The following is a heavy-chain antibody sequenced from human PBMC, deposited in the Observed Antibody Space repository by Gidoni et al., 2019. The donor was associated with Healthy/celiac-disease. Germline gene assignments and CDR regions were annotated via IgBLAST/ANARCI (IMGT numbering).Heavy chain of an antibody. CDR1: GFTFSNAW. D-gene: IGHD3-22*01. CDR3: TTETYYYDSSGYRGFDY. CDR2: NKSKTDGGTT. Sequence: EVQLVESGGGLVKPGGSLRLSCAASGFTFSNAWMSWVRQAPGKGLEWVGRNKSKTDGGTTDYAAPVKGRFTISRDDSKNTLYLQMNSLKTEDTAVYYCTTETYYYDSSGYRGFDYWGQGTLVTVSS. J-gene: IGHJ4*02. V-gene: IGHV3-15*01.